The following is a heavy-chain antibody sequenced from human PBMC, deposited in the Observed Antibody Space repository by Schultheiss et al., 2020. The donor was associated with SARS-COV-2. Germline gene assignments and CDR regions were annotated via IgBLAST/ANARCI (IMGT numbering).Heavy chain of an antibody. V-gene: IGHV4-34*01. J-gene: IGHJ2*01. CDR2: INHSGST. CDR1: GGSFSGYY. Sequence: SETLSLTCAVYGGSFSGYYWSWIRQPPGKGLEWIGEINHSGSTYYNPSLKSRVTISVDTSKNQFSLKLSSVTAADTAVYYCARSVRWAYWYFDLWGRGTLVTVSS. D-gene: IGHD3-10*01. CDR3: ARSVRWAYWYFDL.